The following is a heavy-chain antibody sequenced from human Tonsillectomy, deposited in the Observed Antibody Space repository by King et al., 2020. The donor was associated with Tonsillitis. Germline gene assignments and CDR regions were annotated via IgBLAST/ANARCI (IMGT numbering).Heavy chain of an antibody. CDR2: IKRKTDGGTT. J-gene: IGHJ6*02. CDR3: TTAAYDSSAYYYYYYYGMDV. D-gene: IGHD3-22*01. V-gene: IGHV3-15*01. Sequence: VQLVESGGGLVKPGGSLRLSCAASGFTFSDAWMSWVRQTPGKGLEWVGRIKRKTDGGTTAYAAPVKGRFTISRDDSKNTLYLQMNSLTTQDTAVYYCTTAAYDSSAYYYYYYYGMDVCGQATTVTVSS. CDR1: GFTFSDAW.